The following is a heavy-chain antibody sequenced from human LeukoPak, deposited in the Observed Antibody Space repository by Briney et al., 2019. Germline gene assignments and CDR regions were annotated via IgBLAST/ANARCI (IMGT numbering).Heavy chain of an antibody. Sequence: GSLRLSCGASGFTFSDYAMNWVRQAPGKGLEWVSVISGSGDNTYYADSVKGRFTISRDNSKNTLYLQMNNLRAEDTALYYCAKAGCTSTTCYVNCWGQGTLVTVSS. CDR1: GFTFSDYA. CDR3: AKAGCTSTTCYVNC. D-gene: IGHD2/OR15-2a*01. V-gene: IGHV3-23*01. CDR2: ISGSGDNT. J-gene: IGHJ4*02.